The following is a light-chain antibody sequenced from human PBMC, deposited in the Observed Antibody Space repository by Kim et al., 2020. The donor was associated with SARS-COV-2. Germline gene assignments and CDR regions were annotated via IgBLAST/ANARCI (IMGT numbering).Light chain of an antibody. CDR2: YDR. CDR1: NIGGHS. Sequence: SYELTQPPSVSVAPGQTARITCGGNNIGGHSVHWYQQKPGQAPVLVMYYDRDRPSGIPERFSGSKSASTATLTISRDEAGDEADYYCQVWDTDTDHYVFGTGTKVTVL. CDR3: QVWDTDTDHYV. J-gene: IGLJ1*01. V-gene: IGLV3-21*01.